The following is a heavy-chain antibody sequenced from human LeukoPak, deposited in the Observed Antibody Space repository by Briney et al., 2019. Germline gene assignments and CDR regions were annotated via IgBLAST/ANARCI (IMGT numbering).Heavy chain of an antibody. CDR1: GFTFSTYG. CDR3: AKNGPDYIWGNYLDY. Sequence: GGSLRLSCAASGFTFSTYGMHWFRQAPGKGLEWVAFIRYDGNNKYYADSVKGRFTISRDNSKNMLYLEMKSLRPEDTAVYYCAKNGPDYIWGNYLDYWGQGTLVTVSS. J-gene: IGHJ4*02. V-gene: IGHV3-30*02. CDR2: IRYDGNNK. D-gene: IGHD3-16*01.